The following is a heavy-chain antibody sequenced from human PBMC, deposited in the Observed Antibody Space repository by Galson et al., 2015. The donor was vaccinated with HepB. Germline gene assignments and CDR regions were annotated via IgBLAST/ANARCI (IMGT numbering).Heavy chain of an antibody. CDR3: AREVDTAMVTAVQFDY. Sequence: CAISGDSVSSNSAAWNWIRQSPSRGLEWLGRTCYRSEWDTDYAVSVKSRITITPDTSKNQFSLQLNSVTPEDTAVYYCAREVDTAMVTAVQFDYWGQGTLVTVSS. D-gene: IGHD5-18*01. J-gene: IGHJ4*02. V-gene: IGHV6-1*01. CDR2: TCYRSEWDT. CDR1: GDSVSSNSAA.